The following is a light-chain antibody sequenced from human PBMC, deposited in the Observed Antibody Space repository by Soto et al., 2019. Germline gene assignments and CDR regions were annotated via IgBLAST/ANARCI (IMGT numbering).Light chain of an antibody. CDR3: QSYYSSLSGWV. CDR1: SSNIGAGYD. V-gene: IGLV1-40*01. CDR2: GNS. Sequence: QSVLTQPPSVSGAPGQRVTISCTGSSSNIGAGYDVHWYQQLPGTAPKLLIYGNSNRPSGVPDRFSGSKSGTSASLAITGLQAEDEADYYCQSYYSSLSGWVFGGGTKLTGL. J-gene: IGLJ2*01.